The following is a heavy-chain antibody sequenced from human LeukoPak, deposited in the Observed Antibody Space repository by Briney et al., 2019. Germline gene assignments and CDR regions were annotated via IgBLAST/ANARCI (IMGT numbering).Heavy chain of an antibody. J-gene: IGHJ6*02. CDR2: ISWNSGSI. CDR1: GFTFGDYA. CDR3: AKDIGIVVAPAASRSDYYYGMDV. Sequence: PGRSLRLSCAASGFTFGDYAMHWVRQAPGKGLEWVSGISWNSGSIGYADSVKGRFTISRDNAKNSLYLQMNSLRAEDTALYYCAKDIGIVVAPAASRSDYYYGMDVWGQGTTVTVSS. D-gene: IGHD2-2*01. V-gene: IGHV3-9*01.